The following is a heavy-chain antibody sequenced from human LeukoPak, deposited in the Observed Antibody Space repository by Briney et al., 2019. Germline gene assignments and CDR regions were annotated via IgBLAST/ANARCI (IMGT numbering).Heavy chain of an antibody. CDR2: IWYDGSNK. CDR1: GFTFSSYG. D-gene: IGHD6-19*01. V-gene: IGHV3-33*01. CDR3: ARGASSGWYGGFDY. J-gene: IGHJ4*02. Sequence: GRSLRLSCAASGFTFSSYGMHWVRQAPGKGLEWVAVIWYDGSNKYYADSMKGRFTISRDNSKNTLYLQMNSLRAEDTAVYYCARGASSGWYGGFDYWGQGTLVTVSS.